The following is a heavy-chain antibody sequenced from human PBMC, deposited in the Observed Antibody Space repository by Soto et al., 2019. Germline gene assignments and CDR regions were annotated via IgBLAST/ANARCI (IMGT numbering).Heavy chain of an antibody. CDR2: ISYDGSNK. CDR3: ARANGSGIGLDYYYGMDV. J-gene: IGHJ6*02. V-gene: IGHV3-30-3*01. CDR1: GFTFSSYA. Sequence: QVQLVESGGGVVQPGRSLRLSCAASGFTFSSYAMHWVRQAPGKGLEWVAVISYDGSNKYYADSVKGRFTISRDNSKNTLYLQMNSLRAEDTAVYYCARANGSGIGLDYYYGMDVWGQGTTVTVSS. D-gene: IGHD3-10*01.